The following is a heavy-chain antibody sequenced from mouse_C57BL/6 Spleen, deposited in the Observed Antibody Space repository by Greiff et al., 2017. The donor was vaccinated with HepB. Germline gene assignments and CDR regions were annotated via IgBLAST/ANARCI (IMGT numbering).Heavy chain of an antibody. V-gene: IGHV1-55*01. CDR2: IYPGSGST. J-gene: IGHJ2*01. Sequence: VQLQQPGAELVKPGASVKMSCKASGYTFTSYWITWVKQRPGQGLEWIGDIYPGSGSTNYNEKFKSKATLTVDTSSSTAYMQLSSLTSEDSAVYYCAREEGYYYGSSHFDYWGQGTTLTVSS. CDR1: GYTFTSYW. D-gene: IGHD1-1*01. CDR3: AREEGYYYGSSHFDY.